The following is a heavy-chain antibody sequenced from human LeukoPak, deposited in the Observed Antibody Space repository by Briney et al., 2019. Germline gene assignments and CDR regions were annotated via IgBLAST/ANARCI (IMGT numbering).Heavy chain of an antibody. Sequence: ASVKVSCKASGYTFTGYYMHWVRQAPGQGLEWMGWINPNRGDTNYAQKYQGKITMTRHTFISTEHMELSRLRSEETDVKYWSRVSHIVGATKGSLDHGGQGPVVSVSS. CDR1: GYTFTGYY. D-gene: IGHD1-26*01. CDR2: INPNRGDT. V-gene: IGHV1-2*02. CDR3: SRVSHIVGATKGSLDH. J-gene: IGHJ4*02.